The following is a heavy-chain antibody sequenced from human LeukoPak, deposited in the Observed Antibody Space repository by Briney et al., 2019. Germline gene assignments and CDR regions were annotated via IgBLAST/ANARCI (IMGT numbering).Heavy chain of an antibody. CDR1: GFTFSSYA. CDR3: ARFIPYYDYVWGSYRGGYFDY. Sequence: GGSLRLSCAASGFTFSSYAMHWVRQAPGKGLEWVAVILYDGSNKYYADSVKGRFTISRDNSKNTLYLQMNSLRAEDTAVYYCARFIPYYDYVWGSYRGGYFDYWGQGTLVTVSS. D-gene: IGHD3-16*02. J-gene: IGHJ4*02. CDR2: ILYDGSNK. V-gene: IGHV3-30*14.